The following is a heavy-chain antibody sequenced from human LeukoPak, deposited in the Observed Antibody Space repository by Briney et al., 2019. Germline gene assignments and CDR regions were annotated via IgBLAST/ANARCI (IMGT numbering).Heavy chain of an antibody. CDR2: VYYSGST. CDR3: ARHDREGVSGGRFLIAY. V-gene: IGHV4-59*08. CDR1: GGSISTYY. D-gene: IGHD2-15*01. Sequence: SETLPLTCTVSGGSISTYYWSWIRQPPGKGLEWIGYVYYSGSTNYNPSLKSRVTISIDTSKNQFSLKLSSVTAADTAVYYCARHDREGVSGGRFLIAYCGQGTLVTVSS. J-gene: IGHJ4*02.